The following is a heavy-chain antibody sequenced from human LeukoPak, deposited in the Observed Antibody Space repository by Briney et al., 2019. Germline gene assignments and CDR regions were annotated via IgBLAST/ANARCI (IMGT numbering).Heavy chain of an antibody. CDR3: ANHRYSGTYSTYFDY. Sequence: GGSLRLSCAASGFTFSLYGMSWVRQAPGKGLEWVSTISGSGGSTHYADSVKGRFTISRDNSKNTLYLQMNSLRAEDTAVYYCANHRYSGTYSTYFDYWGQGTLVTVSS. CDR2: ISGSGGST. D-gene: IGHD1-26*01. V-gene: IGHV3-23*01. J-gene: IGHJ4*02. CDR1: GFTFSLYG.